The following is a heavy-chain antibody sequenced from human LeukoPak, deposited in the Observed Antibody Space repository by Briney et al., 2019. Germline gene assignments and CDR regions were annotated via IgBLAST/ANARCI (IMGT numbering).Heavy chain of an antibody. Sequence: SETLSLTCTVSGYPISSGYYWGWIRQPPGKGLEWIGSIYHSGSTYYNPSLKSRVTISVDTSKNQFSLKLSSVTAADTAVYYCARVRWFGSMDVWGQGTTVTVSS. CDR3: ARVRWFGSMDV. D-gene: IGHD3-10*01. CDR1: GYPISSGYY. J-gene: IGHJ6*02. V-gene: IGHV4-38-2*02. CDR2: IYHSGST.